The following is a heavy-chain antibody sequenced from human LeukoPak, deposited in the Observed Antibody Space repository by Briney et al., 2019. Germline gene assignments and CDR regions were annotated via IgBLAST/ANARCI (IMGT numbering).Heavy chain of an antibody. J-gene: IGHJ4*02. CDR3: ARRPAQYFDS. V-gene: IGHV3-30-3*01. CDR2: ISYGVSNK. CDR1: GFTFSSYA. Sequence: GRSLRLSCAASGFTFSSYAMHWVRQAPGKGLEWVAVISYGVSNKYYADSVKGRFTLSRDNSNNTLYLQMNSLRPEDTAVYYCARRPAQYFDSWGQGTLVTVSS.